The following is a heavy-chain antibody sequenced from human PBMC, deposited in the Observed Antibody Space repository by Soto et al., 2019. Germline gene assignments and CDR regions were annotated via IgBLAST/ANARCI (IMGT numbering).Heavy chain of an antibody. CDR3: ARDRDGGGFHMDV. D-gene: IGHD6-19*01. CDR1: GFPFWHYG. Sequence: QVQLVESGGGVVQPGRSLRLSCVGSGFPFWHYGMHWVRQAPGKGLEWVAVIWSDGKKESYADFVKGRFAISRANFKDTLYLQMNSLRAEDTAVYYCARDRDGGGFHMDVWGQGTTVTVSS. V-gene: IGHV3-33*01. CDR2: IWSDGKKE. J-gene: IGHJ6*02.